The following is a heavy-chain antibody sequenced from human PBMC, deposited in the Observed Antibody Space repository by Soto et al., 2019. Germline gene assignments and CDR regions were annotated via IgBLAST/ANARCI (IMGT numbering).Heavy chain of an antibody. CDR1: GGTFSSYA. V-gene: IGHV1-69*13. Sequence: ASVKVSCKASGGTFSSYAISWVRQAPGQGLEWMGGIIPIFGTANYAQKFQGRVTITADESTSTAYMGLSSLRSEDTAVYYCASGSSTSCPTMSCPPTSYYYYGMDVWGQGTTVTVSS. D-gene: IGHD2-2*01. CDR3: ASGSSTSCPTMSCPPTSYYYYGMDV. CDR2: IIPIFGTA. J-gene: IGHJ6*02.